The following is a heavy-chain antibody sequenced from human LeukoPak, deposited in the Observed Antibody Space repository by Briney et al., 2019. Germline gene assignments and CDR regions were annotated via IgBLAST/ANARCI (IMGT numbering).Heavy chain of an antibody. CDR3: ARVENSALYYFDY. Sequence: PSETLSLTCTVSGGSISSGGYYWSWIRQHPGKGLEWIGYIYYSGSTYYNPSLKSRVTISVDTSKNQFSLKLSSVAAADTAVYYCARVENSALYYFDYWGQGTLVTVSS. D-gene: IGHD1-7*01. CDR1: GGSISSGGYY. J-gene: IGHJ4*02. CDR2: IYYSGST. V-gene: IGHV4-31*03.